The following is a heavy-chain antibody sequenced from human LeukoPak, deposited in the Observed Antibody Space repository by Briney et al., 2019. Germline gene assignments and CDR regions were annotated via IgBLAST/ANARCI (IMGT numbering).Heavy chain of an antibody. J-gene: IGHJ4*02. CDR2: IYYSGST. D-gene: IGHD3-9*01. CDR3: ARRRPGYQYYFDY. V-gene: IGHV4-59*08. CDR1: GGSISSYY. Sequence: PSETLSLTCTVSGGSISSYYWSWIRQPPGKGLEWIGYIYYSGSTNYNPSLKSRVTISVDTSKNQFSLKLSSVTAADTAVYYCARRRPGYQYYFDYWGQGTLVTVSS.